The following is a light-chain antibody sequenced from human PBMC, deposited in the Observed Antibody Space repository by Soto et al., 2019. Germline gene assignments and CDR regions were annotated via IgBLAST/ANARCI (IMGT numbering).Light chain of an antibody. CDR1: QSVNRN. CDR3: QQYDHWPPWT. J-gene: IGKJ1*01. V-gene: IGKV3-15*01. Sequence: EIVMTQSPATLSVSPGERATLSCRASQSVNRNMAWYQQKPGQVPRLLIYGASTRATGIPARFSGSGSGTEITITITSLKPEDFAVYNCQQYDHWPPWTFGQGTKVEIK. CDR2: GAS.